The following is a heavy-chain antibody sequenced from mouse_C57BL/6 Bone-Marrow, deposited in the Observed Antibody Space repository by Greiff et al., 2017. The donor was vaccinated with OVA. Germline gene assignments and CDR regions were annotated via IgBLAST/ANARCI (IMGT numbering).Heavy chain of an antibody. CDR3: ARQGTVVATDWYFDV. D-gene: IGHD1-1*01. V-gene: IGHV5-12*01. CDR1: GFTFSDYY. J-gene: IGHJ1*03. Sequence: EVKLMESGGGLVQPGGSLKLSCAASGFTFSDYYMYWVRQTPEKRLEWVAYISNGGGSTYYPDPVKGRFTISRDHAKNTLYLQMNRLKSEDTAMYYWARQGTVVATDWYFDVWGTGTTVTVSA. CDR2: ISNGGGST.